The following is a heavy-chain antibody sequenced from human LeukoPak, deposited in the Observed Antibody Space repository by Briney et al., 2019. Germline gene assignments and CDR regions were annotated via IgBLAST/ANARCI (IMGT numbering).Heavy chain of an antibody. CDR2: ISSNSSMI. CDR3: ARDYGDLPARVPYFDY. Sequence: PGGSLSLLCGACGFPFSCYRMNCVRQARGEGLVCVSYISSNSSMIYYADSVKGRFTISRDNAKNSLYLQMKSLRDEDTAIYYCARDYGDLPARVPYFDYWGQGTLVTVSS. J-gene: IGHJ4*02. V-gene: IGHV3-48*02. CDR1: GFPFSCYR. D-gene: IGHD4-17*01.